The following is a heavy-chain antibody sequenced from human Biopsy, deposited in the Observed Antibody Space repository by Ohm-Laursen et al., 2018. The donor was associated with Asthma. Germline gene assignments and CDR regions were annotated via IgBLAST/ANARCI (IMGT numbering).Heavy chain of an antibody. CDR2: IKEDGSEK. J-gene: IGHJ4*02. V-gene: IGHV3-7*05. CDR3: ARDVDLRSVY. CDR1: VFTFSTSW. Sequence: RLSWEASVFTFSTSWMGWVRQAPGKGLEWVANIKEDGSEKNYVDSVKGRFTISRDNGKNSLYLQMNSLRAEDTAVYYCARDVDLRSVYWGQGTLVTVSS. D-gene: IGHD2-15*01.